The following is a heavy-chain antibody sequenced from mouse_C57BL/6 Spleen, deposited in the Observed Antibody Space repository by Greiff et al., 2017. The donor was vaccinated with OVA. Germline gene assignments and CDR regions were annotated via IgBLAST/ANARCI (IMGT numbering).Heavy chain of an antibody. CDR3: VRQPHLLGFDY. CDR2: IRSKSNNYAT. Sequence: EVHLVESGGGLVQPKGSLKLSCAASGFSFNTYAMNWVRQAPGKGLEWVARIRSKSNNYATYYADSVKDRFTISRDDSESMLYLQMNNLKTEDTAMYYCVRQPHLLGFDYWGQGTTLTVSS. V-gene: IGHV10-1*01. CDR1: GFSFNTYA. D-gene: IGHD2-1*01. J-gene: IGHJ2*01.